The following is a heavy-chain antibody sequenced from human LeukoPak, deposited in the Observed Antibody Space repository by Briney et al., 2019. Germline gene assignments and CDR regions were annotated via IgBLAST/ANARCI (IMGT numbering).Heavy chain of an antibody. CDR1: GGSISSGDYY. Sequence: SKTLSLTCTVSGGSISSGDYYWSWIRQPPGKGLEWFGYIYYSGSTYYNPSLKSRLTISVDTSKNQFSLKLTSVTAADTAVYYCARGSGKPYGMDVWGQGTTVTVSS. V-gene: IGHV4-30-4*01. CDR2: IYYSGST. D-gene: IGHD1-26*01. CDR3: ARGSGKPYGMDV. J-gene: IGHJ6*02.